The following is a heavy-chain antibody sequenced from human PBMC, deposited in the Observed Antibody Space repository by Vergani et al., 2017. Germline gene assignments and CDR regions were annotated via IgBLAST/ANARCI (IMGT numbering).Heavy chain of an antibody. Sequence: HVQLVQSRAEVKKPGSSVKVSCKASGGTFSSYAISWVRQAPGQGLEWMGRIIPIFGTANYAQKFQGRVTITADESTSTAYMELSSLGSEDTAVNYCARRGDGYNFGTDPGEYFQHWGQGTLVTVSS. CDR2: IIPIFGTA. V-gene: IGHV1-69*13. CDR1: GGTFSSYA. CDR3: ARRGDGYNFGTDPGEYFQH. J-gene: IGHJ1*01. D-gene: IGHD5-24*01.